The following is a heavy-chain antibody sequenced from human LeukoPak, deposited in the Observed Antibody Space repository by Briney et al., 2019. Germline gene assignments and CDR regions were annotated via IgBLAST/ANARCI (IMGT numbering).Heavy chain of an antibody. CDR2: ISRSDGTS. Sequence: GGSLRLSCAASGFTFSAFAMNWVRQAPGKGLEGVSFISRSDGTSYYADSVKGRFTISRDNSQNTLYLQMNSLRAEDTAQYFCARDDYGDWPPLFDYWGQGTLVTVSS. J-gene: IGHJ4*02. V-gene: IGHV3-23*01. CDR3: ARDDYGDWPPLFDY. CDR1: GFTFSAFA. D-gene: IGHD4-17*01.